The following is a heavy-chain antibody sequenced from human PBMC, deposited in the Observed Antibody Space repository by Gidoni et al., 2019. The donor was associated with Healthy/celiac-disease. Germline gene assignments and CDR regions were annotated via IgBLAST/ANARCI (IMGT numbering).Heavy chain of an antibody. J-gene: IGHJ4*02. CDR2: ISWNSGSI. V-gene: IGHV3-9*01. CDR3: AKDSYVSGSSFDY. Sequence: GTELEWVSGISWNSGSIGYADSVKGRFTISRDNAKNSLYLQMNSLRAEDTALYYCAKDSYVSGSSFDYWGQGTLVTVSS. D-gene: IGHD1-26*01.